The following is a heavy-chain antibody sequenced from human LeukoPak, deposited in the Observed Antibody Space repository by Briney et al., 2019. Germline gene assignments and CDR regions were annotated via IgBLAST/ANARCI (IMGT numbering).Heavy chain of an antibody. Sequence: PSETLSLTCTVSGGSISSSSYYWGWIRQPPGKGLEWIGSIYYSGSTYYNPSLKSRVTISVDTSKNQFSLKLSSVTAADTAVYYCAVNYYDSSGYYLDYWGQGTLVTVSS. CDR3: AVNYYDSSGYYLDY. CDR2: IYYSGST. V-gene: IGHV4-39*01. CDR1: GGSISSSSYY. J-gene: IGHJ4*02. D-gene: IGHD3-22*01.